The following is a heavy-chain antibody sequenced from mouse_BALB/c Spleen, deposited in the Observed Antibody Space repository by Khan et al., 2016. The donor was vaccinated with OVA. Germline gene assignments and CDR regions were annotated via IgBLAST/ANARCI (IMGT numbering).Heavy chain of an antibody. D-gene: IGHD1-1*01. CDR2: IYPGDGNS. CDR1: GYTFTSYW. CDR3: ARGGITTGYFDY. J-gene: IGHJ2*01. V-gene: IGHV1-87*01. Sequence: QVQLKESGTELARPGASVKLSCKASGYTFTSYWMQWVKQRPGQGLEWSGAIYPGDGNSRYTQKFTGKAPLTADKSSSTAYMQLSSLASEDSAVYYCARGGITTGYFDYWGQGTTLTVSS.